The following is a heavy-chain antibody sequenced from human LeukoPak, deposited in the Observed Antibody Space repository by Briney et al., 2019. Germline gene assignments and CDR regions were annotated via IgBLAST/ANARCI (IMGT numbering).Heavy chain of an antibody. CDR2: ISSSSSYI. CDR1: GFTFSSYS. J-gene: IGHJ3*02. D-gene: IGHD3-9*01. V-gene: IGHV3-21*01. CDR3: ARYFDRYDAFDI. Sequence: PGGSLRLSCAASGFTFSSYSMNWVRQAPGKGLEWVSSISSSSSYIYCADSVKGRFTISRDNAKNSLYLQMNSLRAEDTAVYYCARYFDRYDAFDIWGQGTMVTASS.